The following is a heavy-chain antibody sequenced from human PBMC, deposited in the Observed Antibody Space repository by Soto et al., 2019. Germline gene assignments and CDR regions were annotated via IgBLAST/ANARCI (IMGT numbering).Heavy chain of an antibody. V-gene: IGHV1-18*01. Sequence: ASVKVSCKASGYTFTSYGISWVRQAPGQGLEWMGWISAYNGNTNYAQKLQGRVTMTTDTSTSTAYMELRSLRSDDTAVYYCARDRMYYYDSSGPIFDYWGQGTLVTVS. CDR1: GYTFTSYG. CDR3: ARDRMYYYDSSGPIFDY. CDR2: ISAYNGNT. D-gene: IGHD3-22*01. J-gene: IGHJ4*02.